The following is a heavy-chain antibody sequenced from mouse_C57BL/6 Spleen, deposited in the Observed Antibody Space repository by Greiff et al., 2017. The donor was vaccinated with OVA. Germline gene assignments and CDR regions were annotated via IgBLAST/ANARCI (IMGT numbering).Heavy chain of an antibody. J-gene: IGHJ1*03. CDR2: IYPGDGDT. D-gene: IGHD1-1*01. CDR3: ASLYYGSYWYFDV. V-gene: IGHV1-80*01. Sequence: QVQLQQSGAELVKPGASVKISCKASGYAFSSYWMNWVKQRPGKGLEWIGQIYPGDGDTNYNGKFKGKATLTADKSSSTAYMQLSSLTSEDSAVYFCASLYYGSYWYFDVWGTGTTVTVSS. CDR1: GYAFSSYW.